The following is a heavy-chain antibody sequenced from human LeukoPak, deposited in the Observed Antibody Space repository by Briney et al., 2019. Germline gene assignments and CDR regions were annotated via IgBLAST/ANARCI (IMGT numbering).Heavy chain of an antibody. D-gene: IGHD5-18*01. V-gene: IGHV3-15*01. J-gene: IGHJ4*02. CDR2: NKSKTDGGTT. Sequence: GGSLRLSCAASGFTFSNAWMSWVRQAPGKGLEWVGRNKSKTDGGTTDYAAPVKGRFTISRDDSKNTLYLQMNSLKTEDTAVYYCTTARGYSYGSSYFDYWGQGTLVTVSS. CDR3: TTARGYSYGSSYFDY. CDR1: GFTFSNAW.